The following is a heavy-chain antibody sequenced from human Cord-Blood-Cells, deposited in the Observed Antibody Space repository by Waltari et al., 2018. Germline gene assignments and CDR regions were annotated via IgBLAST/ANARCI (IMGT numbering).Heavy chain of an antibody. CDR1: GGSISISSYY. V-gene: IGHV4-39*01. CDR2: IYYSGST. D-gene: IGHD2-21*02. J-gene: IGHJ4*02. Sequence: QLQLQASRPGLVKPSETLSLTCTVSGGSISISSYYWGCIRQPPGKGLEWIGSIYYSGSTYYNPSLKSRVTISVDTSKNQFSLKLSSVTAADTAVYYCARLIVVVTAILDYWGQGTLVTVSS. CDR3: ARLIVVVTAILDY.